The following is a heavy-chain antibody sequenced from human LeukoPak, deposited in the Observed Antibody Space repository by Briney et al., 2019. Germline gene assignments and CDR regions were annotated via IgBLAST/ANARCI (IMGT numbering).Heavy chain of an antibody. V-gene: IGHV1-8*01. Sequence: ASVKVSCKASGYTFTSYDINWVRQATGQGLEWMGWMNPNSGNTGYAQKFQGRVTMTRNTSISTAYMELSSLRSEDTAVYYCVRGGGGGYDDSGYYYYGMDVWGQGTTVTVSS. CDR3: VRGGGGGYDDSGYYYYGMDV. J-gene: IGHJ6*02. CDR2: MNPNSGNT. CDR1: GYTFTSYD. D-gene: IGHD5-12*01.